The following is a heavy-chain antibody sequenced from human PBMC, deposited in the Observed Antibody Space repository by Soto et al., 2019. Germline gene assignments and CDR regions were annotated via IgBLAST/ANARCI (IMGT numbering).Heavy chain of an antibody. CDR3: ARSYGGNLVDPFDY. V-gene: IGHV1-69*12. J-gene: IGHJ4*02. CDR1: GGTFSSYA. Sequence: QVQLVQSGAVVKKPGSSVKVSSKVSGGTFSSYAISWVRQAPGQGLEWMGGIIPIFGTANYAQKFQGRVTITADESTSTAYMELSSLRSEDTAVYYCARSYGGNLVDPFDYWGQGTLVTVSS. CDR2: IIPIFGTA. D-gene: IGHD4-17*01.